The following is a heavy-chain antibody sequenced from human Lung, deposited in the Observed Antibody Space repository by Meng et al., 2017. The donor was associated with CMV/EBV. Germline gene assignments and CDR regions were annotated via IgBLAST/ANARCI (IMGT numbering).Heavy chain of an antibody. J-gene: IGHJ4*02. CDR2: IYHSGST. V-gene: IGHV4-4*03. D-gene: IGHD6-19*01. Sequence: QGSGPGRGKPPGTLSLPCAVSGGSISSSNWWSWVRQPPGKGLEWIGEIYHSGSTNYNPSLKSRVTISVDKSKNQFSLKLSSVTAADTAVYYCASFPPPGKQWLVTDYWGQGTLVTVSS. CDR1: GGSISSSNW. CDR3: ASFPPPGKQWLVTDY.